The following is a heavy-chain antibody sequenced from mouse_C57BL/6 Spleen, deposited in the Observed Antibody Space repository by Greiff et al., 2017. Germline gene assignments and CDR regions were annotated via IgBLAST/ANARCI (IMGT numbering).Heavy chain of an antibody. CDR1: GFTFSDAW. V-gene: IGHV6-6*01. CDR3: TKTAQATGYAMDY. Sequence: EVKVEESGGGLVQPGGSMKLSCAASGFTFSDAWMDWVRQSPEKGLEWVAEIRNKANNHATYYAESVKGRFTISRDDSKSSVYLQMNSLRAEDTGIYYCTKTAQATGYAMDYWGQGTSVTVSS. CDR2: IRNKANNHAT. D-gene: IGHD3-2*02. J-gene: IGHJ4*01.